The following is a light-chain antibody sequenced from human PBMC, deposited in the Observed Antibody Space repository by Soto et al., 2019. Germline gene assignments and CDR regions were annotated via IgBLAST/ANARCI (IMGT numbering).Light chain of an antibody. Sequence: DIPMTQSPSTLSASVGDRVTITCRASQSLSGWLAWYQQKPGIAPNLLIYQASSLKSGVPSRFSGSGSGTEFTLTISSLQPDDFATYYCQQYHSYPLTFGGGTKVEIK. V-gene: IGKV1-5*03. J-gene: IGKJ4*01. CDR3: QQYHSYPLT. CDR2: QAS. CDR1: QSLSGW.